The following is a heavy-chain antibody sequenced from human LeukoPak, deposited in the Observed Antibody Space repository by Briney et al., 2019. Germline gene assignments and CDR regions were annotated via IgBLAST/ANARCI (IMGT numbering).Heavy chain of an antibody. CDR2: ISIDGTKK. J-gene: IGHJ3*01. CDR3: ASSSFFRGYAFDL. Sequence: PGGSLRLSCAASGVIFSDFGMHWVRQTPGKGLEWVAVISIDGTKKFYADDVKGRFTISRDNSKDTLFLQMNSLRSEDTAVYSCASSSFFRGYAFDLWGQGTMVIVSS. D-gene: IGHD3-16*01. V-gene: IGHV3-30*03. CDR1: GVIFSDFG.